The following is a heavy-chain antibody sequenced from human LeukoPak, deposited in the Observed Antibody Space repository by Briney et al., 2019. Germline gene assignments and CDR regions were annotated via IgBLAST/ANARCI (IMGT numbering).Heavy chain of an antibody. V-gene: IGHV4-34*01. D-gene: IGHD5-12*01. CDR2: VNHSGNT. CDR3: ARGGYDLNFDY. CDR1: GGSFSGYF. Sequence: PSETLSLTCAASGGSFSGYFWNWIRQPPGKGLEWIGEVNHSGNTNYNPSLKSRVTISIDTSKNHFSLKLSSVTAADTAVYFCARGGYDLNFDYWGQGALVTVSS. J-gene: IGHJ4*02.